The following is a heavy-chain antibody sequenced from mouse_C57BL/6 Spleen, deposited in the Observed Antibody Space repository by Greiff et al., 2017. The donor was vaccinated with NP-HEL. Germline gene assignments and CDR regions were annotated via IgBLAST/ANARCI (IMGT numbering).Heavy chain of an antibody. V-gene: IGHV5-9*01. J-gene: IGHJ3*01. D-gene: IGHD1-1*01. Sequence: EVKVVESGGGLVKPGGSLKLSCAASGFTFSSYTMSWVRQTPEKRLEWVATISGGGGNTYYPDSVKGRFTISRDNAKNTLYLQMSSLRSEDTALYYCARHCYGSSYEARFAYWGQGTLVTVSA. CDR1: GFTFSSYT. CDR2: ISGGGGNT. CDR3: ARHCYGSSYEARFAY.